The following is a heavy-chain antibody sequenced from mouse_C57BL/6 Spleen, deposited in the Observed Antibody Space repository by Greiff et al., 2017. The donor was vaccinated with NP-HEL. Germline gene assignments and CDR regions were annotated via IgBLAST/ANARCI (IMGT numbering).Heavy chain of an antibody. CDR2: INPSSGYT. D-gene: IGHD1-1*01. Sequence: QVQLQQSGAELARPGASVKMSCKASGYTFTSYTMHWVKQRPGQGLEWIGYINPSSGYTTYNQKFKDKATLTADKSSRTAYMQLSSLTSEDSAVYYCARGKNYYYEMGYAMDYWGQGTSVTVSS. CDR1: GYTFTSYT. V-gene: IGHV1-4*01. CDR3: ARGKNYYYEMGYAMDY. J-gene: IGHJ4*01.